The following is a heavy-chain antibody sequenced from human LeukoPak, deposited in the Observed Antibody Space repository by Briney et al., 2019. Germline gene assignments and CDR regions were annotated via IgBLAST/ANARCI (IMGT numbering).Heavy chain of an antibody. CDR1: GFTFSSYT. V-gene: IGHV3-48*02. J-gene: IGHJ4*02. CDR3: AREGGFDC. D-gene: IGHD2-15*01. CDR2: ISGGSSTI. Sequence: SGGSLRLSCAASGFTFSSYTMNWVRQAPGKGLEWVSYISGGSSTIYYADSVQGRFPISRDHAKNSLYLQMSSLSDEDTAVYYCAREGGFDCWGQGTLVTVSS.